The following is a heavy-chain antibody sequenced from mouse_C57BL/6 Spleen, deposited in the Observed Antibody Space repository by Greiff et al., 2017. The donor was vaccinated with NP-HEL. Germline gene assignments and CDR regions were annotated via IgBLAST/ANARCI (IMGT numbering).Heavy chain of an antibody. CDR1: GFTFSDAW. V-gene: IGHV6-6*01. Sequence: EVHLVESGGGLVQPGGSMKLSCAASGFTFSDAWMDWVRQSPEKGLEWVAEIRNKANNPASYYAVSGQGRFTIARDDSKRRVYMQMNRVRAEDTGIDYCTRNDYDWFGYWGKGTLVTVAA. CDR2: IRNKANNPAS. D-gene: IGHD2-4*01. CDR3: TRNDYDWFGY. J-gene: IGHJ3*01.